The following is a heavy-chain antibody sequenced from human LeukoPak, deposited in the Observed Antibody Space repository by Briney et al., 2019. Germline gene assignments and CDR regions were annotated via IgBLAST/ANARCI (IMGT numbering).Heavy chain of an antibody. V-gene: IGHV1-18*01. CDR2: ISAYNGNT. Sequence: GASVKVSCKASGGTFSSYAISWVRQAPGQGLEWMGWISAYNGNTNYAQKLQGRVTMTTDTSTSTAYMELRSLRSDDTAVYYCARALNYDILTGYSNWFDPWGQGTLVTVSS. CDR3: ARALNYDILTGYSNWFDP. D-gene: IGHD3-9*01. CDR1: GGTFSSYA. J-gene: IGHJ5*02.